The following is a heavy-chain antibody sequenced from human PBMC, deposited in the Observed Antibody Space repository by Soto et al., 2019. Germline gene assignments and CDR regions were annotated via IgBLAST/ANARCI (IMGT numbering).Heavy chain of an antibody. CDR1: GFIFSDYY. CDR2: ISSSGTVT. CDR3: ARAGGSGWSLDY. V-gene: IGHV3-11*01. Sequence: QGHLVESGGGLVKPGGSLRLSCAPSGFIFSDYYMTWIRQAPGKGLEWVSYISSSGTVTSYADSVKGRFTISRDNVKNSLYLQMNSLRAEDSSLYYCARAGGSGWSLDYWRQGALVTVSS. J-gene: IGHJ4*02. D-gene: IGHD6-19*01.